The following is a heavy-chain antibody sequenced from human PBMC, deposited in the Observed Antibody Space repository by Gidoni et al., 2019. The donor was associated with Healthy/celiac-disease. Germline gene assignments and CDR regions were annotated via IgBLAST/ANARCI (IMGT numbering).Heavy chain of an antibody. CDR2: IDPSDSYT. Sequence: EVQPVQSGAEVKKPGESLRIPWKGSGYSFTSYWISWVGQMPGKGLEWMGRIDPSDSYTNYSPSFQGHVTISADKSISTAYLQWSSLKASDTAMYYCARRGIAAAGHAVVFQHWGQGTLVTVSS. J-gene: IGHJ1*01. D-gene: IGHD6-13*01. CDR3: ARRGIAAAGHAVVFQH. CDR1: GYSFTSYW. V-gene: IGHV5-10-1*01.